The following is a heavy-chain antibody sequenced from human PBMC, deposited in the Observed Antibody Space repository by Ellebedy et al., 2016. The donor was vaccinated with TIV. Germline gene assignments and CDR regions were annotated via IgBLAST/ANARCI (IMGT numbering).Heavy chain of an antibody. CDR1: GFSFSTHY. CDR2: INPDGSGA. CDR3: AKEEWWHFDY. Sequence: PGGSLRLSCVASGFSFSTHYMTWVRQAPGKGLEWLAKINPDGSGADYVDAVNGRFTLSRDNTKNSLYLQMNSLRDEDTAVYYCAKEEWWHFDYWGQGTVVTVSS. J-gene: IGHJ4*02. D-gene: IGHD2-15*01. V-gene: IGHV3-7*04.